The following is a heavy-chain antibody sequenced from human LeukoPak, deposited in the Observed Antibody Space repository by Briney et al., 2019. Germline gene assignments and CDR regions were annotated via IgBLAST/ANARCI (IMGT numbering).Heavy chain of an antibody. CDR3: ARESRNWNYGYFDY. V-gene: IGHV4-30-2*01. D-gene: IGHD1-7*01. Sequence: SETLSLTCAVSGGSISSGGYSWSWIRQPPGKGLEWIGYIYHSGSTYYNPSLKSRVTISVDTSKNQFSLKLSSVTAADTAVYYCARESRNWNYGYFDYWGQGTLVTVSS. J-gene: IGHJ4*02. CDR2: IYHSGST. CDR1: GGSISSGGYS.